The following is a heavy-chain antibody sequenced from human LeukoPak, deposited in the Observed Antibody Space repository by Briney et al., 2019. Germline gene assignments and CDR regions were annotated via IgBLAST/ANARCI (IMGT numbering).Heavy chain of an antibody. D-gene: IGHD3-9*01. V-gene: IGHV3-21*01. CDR1: GFTVSNNY. CDR3: ARGGRSTYFDWSPDY. Sequence: GGSLRLSCAASGFTVSNNYMSWVRQAPGKGLEWVSSISSSSSYIYYADSVKGRFTISRDNARNSLYLQMNSLRAEDTAVYYCARGGRSTYFDWSPDYWGQGTLVTVSS. J-gene: IGHJ4*02. CDR2: ISSSSSYI.